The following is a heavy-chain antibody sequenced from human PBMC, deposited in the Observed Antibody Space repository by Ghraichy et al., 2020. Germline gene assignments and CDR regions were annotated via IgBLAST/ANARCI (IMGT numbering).Heavy chain of an antibody. J-gene: IGHJ4*02. Sequence: SETLSLTCTVAGGSVSSGSYYCSWIRQPPANGLEWIGYIYYSGSTNYNPTLKSRVTISEETAKNQFSLKLSSLTAADTAVYYCARGPPYSSGGDYWGQGTLVTVSS. D-gene: IGHD6-13*01. CDR3: ARGPPYSSGGDY. CDR2: IYYSGST. CDR1: GGSVSSGSYY. V-gene: IGHV4-61*01.